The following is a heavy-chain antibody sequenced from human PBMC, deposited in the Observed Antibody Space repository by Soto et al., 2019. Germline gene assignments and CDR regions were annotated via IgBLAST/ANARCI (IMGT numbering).Heavy chain of an antibody. V-gene: IGHV3-33*01. J-gene: IGHJ4*02. CDR3: ARDHFPRVTEQQLVEYFDY. Sequence: GGSLRLSCAASGFTFSSYGMHWVRQAPGKGLEWVAVIWYDGSNKYYADSVKGRFTISRDNSKNTLYLQMNSLRAEDTAVYYCARDHFPRVTEQQLVEYFDYWGQGTLVTVSS. CDR1: GFTFSSYG. CDR2: IWYDGSNK. D-gene: IGHD6-13*01.